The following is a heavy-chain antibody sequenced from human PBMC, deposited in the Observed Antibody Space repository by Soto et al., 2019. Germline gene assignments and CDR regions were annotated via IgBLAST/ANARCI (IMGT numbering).Heavy chain of an antibody. CDR3: AKERWAAAGTPTLDS. J-gene: IGHJ4*02. Sequence: EVQLLESGGGLVQPGGSLRLSCAASGFTFSSYAMSWVRQAPGKGLEWVSAVPGGTSSTYYADSVKGRFTISRDNSKNTLYLQMNSLRAEDTAVYYCAKERWAAAGTPTLDSWGQGTLVTVSS. CDR2: VPGGTSST. V-gene: IGHV3-23*01. CDR1: GFTFSSYA. D-gene: IGHD6-13*01.